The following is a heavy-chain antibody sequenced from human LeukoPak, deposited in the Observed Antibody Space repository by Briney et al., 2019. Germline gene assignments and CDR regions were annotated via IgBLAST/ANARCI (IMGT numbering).Heavy chain of an antibody. D-gene: IGHD3-22*01. V-gene: IGHV1-2*02. CDR2: INPNSGGT. CDR3: ARWPASGYYDCRAKYYFDY. CDR1: GYTFTGYY. J-gene: IGHJ4*02. Sequence: ASVKVSCKASGYTFTGYYMHWVRQAPGQGLEWMGWINPNSGGTNYAQKFQGRVTMTRDTSISTAYMELSRLRSDDTAVYYCARWPASGYYDCRAKYYFDYWGQGTLVTASS.